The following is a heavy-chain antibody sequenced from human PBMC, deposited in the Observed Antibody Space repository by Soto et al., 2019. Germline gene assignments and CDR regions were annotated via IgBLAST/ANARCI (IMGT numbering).Heavy chain of an antibody. CDR2: ISAYNGNT. Sequence: ASVNVSCKTSGYTFSGHVISWLRQAPGQRPEWMGWISAYNGNTNYAQKLQGRVTMTTDTSTSTAYMELRSLRSDDTAVYYCARAPRIVGATLFYFDYWGQGTLVTVSS. CDR1: GYTFSGHV. V-gene: IGHV1-18*01. CDR3: ARAPRIVGATLFYFDY. J-gene: IGHJ4*02. D-gene: IGHD1-26*01.